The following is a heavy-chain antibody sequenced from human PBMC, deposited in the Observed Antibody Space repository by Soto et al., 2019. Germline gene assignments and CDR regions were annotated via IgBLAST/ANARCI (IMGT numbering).Heavy chain of an antibody. J-gene: IGHJ6*02. D-gene: IGHD2-2*01. Sequence: PGESLKISCKGSGYSFTSYWISWVRQMPGKGLEWMGRIDPSDSYTNYSPSFQGHVTISADKSTGTAYLQWSSLKASDTAMYYCARIDANYYYYHGMDVWGQGTTVTVSS. V-gene: IGHV5-10-1*01. CDR2: IDPSDSYT. CDR1: GYSFTSYW. CDR3: ARIDANYYYYHGMDV.